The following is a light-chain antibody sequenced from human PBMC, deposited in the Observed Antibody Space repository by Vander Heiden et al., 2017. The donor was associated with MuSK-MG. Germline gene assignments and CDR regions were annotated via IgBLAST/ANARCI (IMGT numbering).Light chain of an antibody. Sequence: QSVLTQPPSVSEAPGQRVTISCTGSSSNIGAGYDVHWYQQFPGTAPKLLIYGNNNRPSGVPDRFAGSKSGTSASLAIAGLQAEDEADYYCQSYDTSLSGVFGGGTKLTVL. CDR3: QSYDTSLSGV. CDR2: GNN. J-gene: IGLJ2*01. V-gene: IGLV1-40*01. CDR1: SSNIGAGYD.